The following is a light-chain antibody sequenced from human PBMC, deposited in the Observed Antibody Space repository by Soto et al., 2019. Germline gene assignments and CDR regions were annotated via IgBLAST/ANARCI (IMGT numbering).Light chain of an antibody. CDR1: QSVDSW. Sequence: DIQMTQSPATLSASVVDRVTITCRASQSVDSWLAWYQQKPGKAPKLLIYDASSLESGVPSRFSGSRSGTQFTLTISSLQSDDSATYYCQQYDTYWETFGQGTKVDIK. CDR3: QQYDTYWET. J-gene: IGKJ1*01. V-gene: IGKV1-5*01. CDR2: DAS.